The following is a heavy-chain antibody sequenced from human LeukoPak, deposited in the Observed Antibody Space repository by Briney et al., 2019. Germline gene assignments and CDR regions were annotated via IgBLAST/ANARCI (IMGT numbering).Heavy chain of an antibody. Sequence: GESLKISCKGSGYSFTSYWIGWVRQMPGKGLGWMGIIYPGDPDTRYSPSFQGQVTISADKSISTAYLQWSSLKASDTAMYYCARQYVYSSSFFGYWGQGTLVTVSS. CDR2: IYPGDPDT. D-gene: IGHD6-6*01. V-gene: IGHV5-51*01. J-gene: IGHJ4*02. CDR3: ARQYVYSSSFFGY. CDR1: GYSFTSYW.